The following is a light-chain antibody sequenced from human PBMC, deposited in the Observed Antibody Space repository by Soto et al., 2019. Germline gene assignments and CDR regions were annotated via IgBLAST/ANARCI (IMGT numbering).Light chain of an antibody. CDR3: QSYDSKLSGYVV. Sequence: QLVLTQPPSVSGAPGQRVTISCTGSSSNIGADYDVHWYQQLPGTAPKLLIYGNSNRPSGVTDRFSGSKSGTSASLAITGLQAEDEADYYCQSYDSKLSGYVVFGGGTQLTVL. CDR2: GNS. CDR1: SSNIGADYD. V-gene: IGLV1-40*01. J-gene: IGLJ2*01.